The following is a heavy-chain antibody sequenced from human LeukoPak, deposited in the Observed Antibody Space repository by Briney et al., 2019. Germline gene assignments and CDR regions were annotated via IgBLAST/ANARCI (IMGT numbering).Heavy chain of an antibody. Sequence: GGSLRLSCAASGFTFDDYAMHWVRQAPGKGLEWVSGISWNSGSIGYADSVKGRFTISRDNAKNSLYLQMNSLRAEDTALYYCAKNLSDYYDSSGFDYWGQGTLVTVSS. V-gene: IGHV3-9*01. J-gene: IGHJ4*02. D-gene: IGHD3-22*01. CDR2: ISWNSGSI. CDR3: AKNLSDYYDSSGFDY. CDR1: GFTFDDYA.